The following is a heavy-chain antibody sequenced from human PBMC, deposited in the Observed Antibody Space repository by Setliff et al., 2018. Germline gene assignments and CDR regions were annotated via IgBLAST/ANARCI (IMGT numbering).Heavy chain of an antibody. V-gene: IGHV4-30-4*08. CDR2: IYSSGST. CDR3: ARVRVVVIGNYYYYYYMDV. Sequence: SETLSLTCTVSGGSISSGDYYWSWIRQPPGKGLEWIGYIYSSGSTYYNPSLKSRVSISVDTSKNQFSLKLSSVTAADTAVYYCARVRVVVIGNYYYYYYMDVWAKGTTVTVSS. CDR1: GGSISSGDYY. D-gene: IGHD2-15*01. J-gene: IGHJ6*03.